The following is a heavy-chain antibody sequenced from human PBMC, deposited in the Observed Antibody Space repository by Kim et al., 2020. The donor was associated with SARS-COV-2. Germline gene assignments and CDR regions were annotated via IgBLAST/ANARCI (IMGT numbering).Heavy chain of an antibody. V-gene: IGHV1-46*01. D-gene: IGHD6-13*01. CDR1: GYTFTSYY. CDR2: INPSGGST. CDR3: ARWGGIAAAGQIPGAEYFQH. J-gene: IGHJ1*01. Sequence: ASVKVSCKASGYTFTSYYMHWVRQAPGQGLEWMGIINPSGGSTSYAQKFQGRVTMTRDTSTSTVYMVLSSLRSEDTAVYYCARWGGIAAAGQIPGAEYFQHWGQGTLVTVSS.